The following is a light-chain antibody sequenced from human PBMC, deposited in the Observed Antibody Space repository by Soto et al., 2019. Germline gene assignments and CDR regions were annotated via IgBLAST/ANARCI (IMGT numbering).Light chain of an antibody. CDR1: RSNIGKNY. Sequence: QSVLTQPPSASGTPGQRVSISSSGSRSNIGKNYVYWLQQLPGTAPKLLIYRDNQRPSGVPDRFSGSRSGTSASLAISGLRSEDEADYFCATWDDSLNGYVFGTGTKVTVL. V-gene: IGLV1-47*01. J-gene: IGLJ1*01. CDR2: RDN. CDR3: ATWDDSLNGYV.